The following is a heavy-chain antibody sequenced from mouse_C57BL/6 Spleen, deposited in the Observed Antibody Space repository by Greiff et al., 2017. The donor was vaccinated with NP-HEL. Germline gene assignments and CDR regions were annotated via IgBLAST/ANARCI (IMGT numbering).Heavy chain of an antibody. D-gene: IGHD1-1*01. V-gene: IGHV1-50*01. J-gene: IGHJ4*01. CDR2: IDPSDSSP. Sequence: QVQLQQPGAELVKPGASVKLSCKASGYTFTSYWMQWVKQRPGQGLEWIGEIDPSDSSPNYNQTFKGKGTLAVDTSSSTSYMQLSSLTSEDSAFYYCARSIPSITTVVAGDYWGQGTSVTVSS. CDR1: GYTFTSYW. CDR3: ARSIPSITTVVAGDY.